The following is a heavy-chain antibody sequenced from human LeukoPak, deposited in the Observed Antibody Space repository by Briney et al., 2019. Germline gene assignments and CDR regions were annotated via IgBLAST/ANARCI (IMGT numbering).Heavy chain of an antibody. D-gene: IGHD2-2*01. J-gene: IGHJ4*02. CDR3: ARAVGPAANGHFDY. V-gene: IGHV3-21*01. CDR2: ISSSSSYI. CDR1: GFTFSSYS. Sequence: GGSLRLSCAASGFTFSSYSMNWVRQAPGKGLEWVSSISSSSSYIYYADSVKGRFTISRDNAKNSLYLQMNSLRAEDTAVYYCARAVGPAANGHFDYWGQGTLVTVSS.